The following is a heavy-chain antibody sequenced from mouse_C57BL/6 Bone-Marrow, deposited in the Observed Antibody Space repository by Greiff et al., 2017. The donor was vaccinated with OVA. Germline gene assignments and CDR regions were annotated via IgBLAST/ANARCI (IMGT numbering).Heavy chain of an antibody. CDR2: IWSGGST. J-gene: IGHJ1*03. CDR3: ARKDYGSSYWYFDV. V-gene: IGHV2-2*01. Sequence: VQLKASLPGLVPPSPSLSISFPFSGFSFTISCVPFVRPSPGPGLSWLGVIWSGGSTDYNAAFISRLSISKDNSKSQVFFKMNSLQADDTAIYYCARKDYGSSYWYFDVWGTGTTVTVSS. D-gene: IGHD1-1*01. CDR1: GFSFTISC.